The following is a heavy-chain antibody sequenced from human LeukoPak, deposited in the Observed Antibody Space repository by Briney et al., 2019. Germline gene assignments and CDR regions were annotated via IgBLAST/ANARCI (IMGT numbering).Heavy chain of an antibody. Sequence: SETLSLTCTVSGGSISSGGYYWSWIRQHPGKGLEWIVYIYYSGSTYYNPSLKSRVTISVDTSKNQFSLKLSSVTAADTAVYYCARDVAYCGGDCSAGASWDAFDIWGQGTMVTVSS. J-gene: IGHJ3*02. V-gene: IGHV4-31*03. CDR1: GGSISSGGYY. CDR2: IYYSGST. CDR3: ARDVAYCGGDCSAGASWDAFDI. D-gene: IGHD2-21*01.